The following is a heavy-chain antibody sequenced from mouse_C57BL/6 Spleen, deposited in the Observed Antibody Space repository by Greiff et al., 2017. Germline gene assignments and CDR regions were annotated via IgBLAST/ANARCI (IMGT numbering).Heavy chain of an antibody. CDR1: GYSFTSYY. J-gene: IGHJ4*01. CDR2: IYPGSGNT. V-gene: IGHV1-66*01. D-gene: IGHD1-1*01. CDR3: ARFTTVSYYAMDY. Sequence: VQLQPSGPELVKPGASVKISCKASGYSFTSYYIHWVKQRPGQGLEWIGWIYPGSGNTKYNEKFKGKATLTADPSSSTAYMQLSSLTSEDSAVYYCARFTTVSYYAMDYWGQGTSVTVSS.